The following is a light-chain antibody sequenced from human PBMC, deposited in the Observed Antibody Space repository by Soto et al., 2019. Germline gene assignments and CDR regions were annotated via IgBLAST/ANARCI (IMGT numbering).Light chain of an antibody. Sequence: EVVLTQSPGTLSLSPGERATLSCRASENVSNNYLAWYQQKPGQAPRLLIFGSSDRAAGIPDRFSGSGSGKDFTLTISRLEPEDFAVYYCQQYGSSPPYTFGQGTKLELK. CDR2: GSS. J-gene: IGKJ2*01. CDR3: QQYGSSPPYT. CDR1: ENVSNNY. V-gene: IGKV3-20*01.